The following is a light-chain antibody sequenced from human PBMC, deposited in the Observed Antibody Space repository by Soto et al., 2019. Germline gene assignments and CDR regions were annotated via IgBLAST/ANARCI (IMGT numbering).Light chain of an antibody. CDR3: AALDDSLNGVV. J-gene: IGLJ2*01. Sequence: QSVLTQPPSVSEAPRQRVTISCSGSSSNIGTNAVNWYQQLPGKAPKLLIYYDDLLPSGVSDRFSGSNSGTSASLAIRGLQSEDEADYYCAALDDSLNGVVFGGGTKLTVL. CDR1: SSNIGTNA. CDR2: YDD. V-gene: IGLV1-36*01.